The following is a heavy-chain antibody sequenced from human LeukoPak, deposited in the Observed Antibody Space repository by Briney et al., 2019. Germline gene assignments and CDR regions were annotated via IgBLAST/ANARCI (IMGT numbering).Heavy chain of an antibody. Sequence: PSETLSLTCTVSGGSISGYYWSWIRQPPGKGLEWIGEINHSGSTNYNPSLKSRVTISVDTSKNQFSLKLSSVTAAGTAVYYCASRGYSGYEPFDYWGQGTLVTVSS. CDR3: ASRGYSGYEPFDY. D-gene: IGHD5-12*01. CDR2: INHSGST. CDR1: GGSISGYY. J-gene: IGHJ4*02. V-gene: IGHV4-34*01.